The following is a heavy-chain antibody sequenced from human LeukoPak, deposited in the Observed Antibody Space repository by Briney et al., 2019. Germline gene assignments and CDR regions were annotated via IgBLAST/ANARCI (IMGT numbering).Heavy chain of an antibody. Sequence: GASVKVSCKASGYTFTSYAMNWVRQAPGQGLERMGWINTNTGNPTYAQGFTGRLVFSLDTSVSTAYLQISSLKAEDTAVYYCARPSATGRLYYGMDVWGQGTTVTVPS. CDR2: INTNTGNP. D-gene: IGHD1-26*01. CDR1: GYTFTSYA. CDR3: ARPSATGRLYYGMDV. V-gene: IGHV7-4-1*02. J-gene: IGHJ6*02.